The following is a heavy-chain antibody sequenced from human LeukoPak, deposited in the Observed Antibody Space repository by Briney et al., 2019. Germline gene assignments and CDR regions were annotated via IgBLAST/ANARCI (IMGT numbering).Heavy chain of an antibody. Sequence: GGSLRLSCAASGFTVSSNYMSWVRQAPGKGLEWVSAISGSGGSTYYADSVKGRFTISRDNSKNTLYLQMNSLRAEDTAVYYCASFHYDSSGYYFKPTDAFDIWGQGTMVTVSS. CDR3: ASFHYDSSGYYFKPTDAFDI. V-gene: IGHV3-23*01. CDR2: ISGSGGST. J-gene: IGHJ3*02. CDR1: GFTVSSNY. D-gene: IGHD3-22*01.